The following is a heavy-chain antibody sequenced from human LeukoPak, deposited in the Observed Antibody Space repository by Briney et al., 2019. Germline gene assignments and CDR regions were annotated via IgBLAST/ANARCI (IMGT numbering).Heavy chain of an antibody. Sequence: GGSLRLSCTTSGFTFGDYAMSWVRQAPGKGLEWVGFIRTQSYGATTDYGASMKGRFTISRDDSKSIAYLQMNSLKTEDTAVYYARAYYYGSGSYPFTGDDAFDIWGQGTMVTVSS. CDR3: RAYYYGSGSYPFTGDDAFDI. D-gene: IGHD3-10*01. CDR1: GFTFGDYA. J-gene: IGHJ3*02. CDR2: IRTQSYGATT. V-gene: IGHV3-49*04.